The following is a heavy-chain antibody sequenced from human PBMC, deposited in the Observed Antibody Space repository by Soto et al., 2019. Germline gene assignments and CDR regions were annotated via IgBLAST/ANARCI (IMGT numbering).Heavy chain of an antibody. CDR3: ARGASNLGA. V-gene: IGHV3-53*01. CDR1: GFIVSANY. Sequence: GGSLRLFCEASGFIVSANYMRWVRQAPGKGLEWVSVIYRDGTTYYADSVKGRFTISRDSSKNTLYLQLNSLRAEDTAVYYCARGASNLGAWGQGTTVTVSS. J-gene: IGHJ6*01. D-gene: IGHD4-4*01. CDR2: IYRDGTT.